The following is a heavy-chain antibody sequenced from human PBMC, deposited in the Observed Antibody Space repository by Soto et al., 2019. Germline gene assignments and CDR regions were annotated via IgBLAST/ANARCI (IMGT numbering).Heavy chain of an antibody. V-gene: IGHV4-39*01. Sequence: QLQLQESGPGLVKPSETLSLTCTVSGGSISSSSYYWGWIRQPPGKGLEWIGSIYYSGSTYYNPSLKSRVTISVDTSKNQFSLKLSSVTAADTAVYYCARHRMRIVVVEPFDYWGQGTLVTVSS. CDR2: IYYSGST. CDR1: GGSISSSSYY. J-gene: IGHJ4*02. D-gene: IGHD3-22*01. CDR3: ARHRMRIVVVEPFDY.